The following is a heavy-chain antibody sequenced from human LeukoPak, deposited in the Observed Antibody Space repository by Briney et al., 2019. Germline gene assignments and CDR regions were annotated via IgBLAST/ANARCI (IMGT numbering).Heavy chain of an antibody. V-gene: IGHV3-30*18. CDR1: EFTFSSYG. CDR3: AKSGDSRDDYFDY. J-gene: IGHJ4*02. CDR2: ISYDGSNK. Sequence: PGGSLRLSCAASEFTFSSYGIHWVRQAPGKGLEWVAVISYDGSNKYYADSVKGRFSISRDNSKNTLYLQMNSLRAEDTAVYYCAKSGDSRDDYFDYWGQGTLVTVSS. D-gene: IGHD3-22*01.